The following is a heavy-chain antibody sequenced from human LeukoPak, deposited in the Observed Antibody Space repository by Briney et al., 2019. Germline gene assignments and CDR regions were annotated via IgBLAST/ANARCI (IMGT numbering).Heavy chain of an antibody. CDR1: GFTFRSYE. V-gene: IGHV3-48*03. CDR3: ARDSGFSGAQRGEF. Sequence: ETGGSLRLSCSVSGFTFRSYEMNWIRQAPGTGLEWLSYISSIGTSREYADSVKGRFTISRDNSKNTLYLQMSSLRAEDTAVYYCARDSGFSGAQRGEFWGQGTLVTVSS. D-gene: IGHD2/OR15-2a*01. J-gene: IGHJ4*02. CDR2: ISSIGTSR.